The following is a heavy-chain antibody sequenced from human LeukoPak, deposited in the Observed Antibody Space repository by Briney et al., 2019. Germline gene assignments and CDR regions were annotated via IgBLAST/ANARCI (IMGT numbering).Heavy chain of an antibody. D-gene: IGHD1-14*01. Sequence: GGSLRLSCAASGFTFSSYSMNWVRQAPGKGLEWVAVISYDGSNKYYADSVKGRFTISRDNSKNTLYLQMNSLRAEDTAVYYCARARVKGAEPETDYFDYWGQGTLVTVSS. CDR3: ARARVKGAEPETDYFDY. V-gene: IGHV3-30*03. CDR1: GFTFSSYS. CDR2: ISYDGSNK. J-gene: IGHJ4*02.